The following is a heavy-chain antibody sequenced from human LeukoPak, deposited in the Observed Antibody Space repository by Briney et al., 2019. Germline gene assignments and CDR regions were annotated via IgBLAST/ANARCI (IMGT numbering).Heavy chain of an antibody. J-gene: IGHJ3*02. D-gene: IGHD6-13*01. V-gene: IGHV4-59*01. Sequence: PSETLSLTCSVSGASIRDYYWGWIRQPPGKGLECIGHIFYSRVTNYNPSLKSRVTISLDTSKSQVSLKLTSLTAADTASYYCARRQQLADGGHAFDIWGQGTMVTVSS. CDR2: IFYSRVT. CDR3: ARRQQLADGGHAFDI. CDR1: GASIRDYY.